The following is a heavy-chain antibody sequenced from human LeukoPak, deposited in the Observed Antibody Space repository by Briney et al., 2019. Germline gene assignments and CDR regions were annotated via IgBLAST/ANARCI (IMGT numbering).Heavy chain of an antibody. CDR2: ISWNSGSI. V-gene: IGHV3-9*01. J-gene: IGHJ4*02. D-gene: IGHD3-3*01. CDR3: AKDDADDFWSGYPSNFFDY. CDR1: GFTFDDYA. Sequence: PGGSLRLSCAASGFTFDDYAMHWVRQAPGKGLEWVSGISWNSGSIGYADSVKGRFTISRDNAKNSLYLQMNSLRAEDTAVYYCAKDDADDFWSGYPSNFFDYWGQGTLVTVSS.